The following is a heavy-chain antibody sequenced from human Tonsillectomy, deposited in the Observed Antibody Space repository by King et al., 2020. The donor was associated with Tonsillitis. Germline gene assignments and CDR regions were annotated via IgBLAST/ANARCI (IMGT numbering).Heavy chain of an antibody. V-gene: IGHV4-31*03. D-gene: IGHD7-27*01. J-gene: IGHJ4*02. Sequence: QLQESGPGLVKPSQTLSLTCTVSGDSISSGGYYWSWIRQHPGQGLEWIGYIYYSGSTYYNPSLKNRVTISVDTSKNQFSLKLSSVNAADTAVYYCARGSPTGDCFDYWGQGTLVTVSS. CDR2: IYYSGST. CDR3: ARGSPTGDCFDY. CDR1: GDSISSGGYY.